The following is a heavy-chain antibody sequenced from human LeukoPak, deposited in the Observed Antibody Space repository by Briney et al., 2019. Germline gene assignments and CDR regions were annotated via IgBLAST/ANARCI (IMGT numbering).Heavy chain of an antibody. V-gene: IGHV4-31*03. Sequence: SETLSLTCTVSGGSISSGGYYWSWIRQHPGKGLEWIGYIYHSGSTNYNPSLKSRVTISVDKSKNQFSLKLSSVTAADTAVYYCARATGRKYYFDYWGQGTLVTVSS. CDR1: GGSISSGGYY. J-gene: IGHJ4*02. CDR2: IYHSGST. CDR3: ARATGRKYYFDY.